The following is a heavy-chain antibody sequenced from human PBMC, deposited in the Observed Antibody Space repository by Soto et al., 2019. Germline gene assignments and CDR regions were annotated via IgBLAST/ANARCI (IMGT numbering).Heavy chain of an antibody. CDR1: GFTFSSYA. CDR3: ARDRALRQQLVLGAESAPFDY. Sequence: QVQLVESGGGVVQPGRSLRLSCAASGFTFSSYAMHWVRQAPGKGLEWVAVISYDGSNKYYADSVKGRFTISRDNSKNTLYLQMNSLRAEGTAVYYCARDRALRQQLVLGAESAPFDYWGQGTLVTVSS. J-gene: IGHJ4*02. V-gene: IGHV3-30-3*01. CDR2: ISYDGSNK. D-gene: IGHD6-13*01.